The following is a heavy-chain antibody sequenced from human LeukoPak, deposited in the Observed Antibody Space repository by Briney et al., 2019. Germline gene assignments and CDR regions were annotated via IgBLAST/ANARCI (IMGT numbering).Heavy chain of an antibody. CDR3: ARETTNYHGSGSYIY. Sequence: ASVKVSCKASGYTFTGYYMHWVRQAPGQGLEWMGWINPNSGGTNYAQKFQGRVTMTRDTSISTAYMELSRLRSDDTAVYYCARETTNYHGSGSYIYWGQGTLVTVSS. J-gene: IGHJ4*02. V-gene: IGHV1-2*02. CDR1: GYTFTGYY. D-gene: IGHD3-10*01. CDR2: INPNSGGT.